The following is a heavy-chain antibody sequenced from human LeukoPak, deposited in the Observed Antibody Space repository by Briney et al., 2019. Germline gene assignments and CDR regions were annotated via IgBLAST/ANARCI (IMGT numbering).Heavy chain of an antibody. V-gene: IGHV3-23*01. CDR1: GFTFSNFA. Sequence: GGSLRLSCAASGFTFSNFAMSWVRQAPGKGLERVSAISAGGGSTYYADSVKGRFTISRDSSKNTLYLQMNSLRAEDTAVYYCAKQGTNGYFDYWGQGTLVTVPS. CDR2: ISAGGGST. J-gene: IGHJ4*02. CDR3: AKQGTNGYFDY. D-gene: IGHD1-1*01.